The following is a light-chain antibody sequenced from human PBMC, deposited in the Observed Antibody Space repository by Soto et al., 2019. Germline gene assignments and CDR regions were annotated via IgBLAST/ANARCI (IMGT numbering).Light chain of an antibody. Sequence: EVMMTQFPDTVSVTPGETVTLSCGASQSVRTNLAWYQQKLGQAPRLLISDAYNRAAGVPARFSGSGSGTDFTLTISRLEPEDFAVYYCQQYGSSPWTFGQGTKVDIK. V-gene: IGKV3-20*01. CDR3: QQYGSSPWT. J-gene: IGKJ1*01. CDR2: DAY. CDR1: QSVRTN.